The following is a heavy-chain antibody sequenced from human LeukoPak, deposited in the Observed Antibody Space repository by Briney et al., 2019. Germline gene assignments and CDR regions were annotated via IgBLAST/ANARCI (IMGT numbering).Heavy chain of an antibody. D-gene: IGHD6-19*01. J-gene: IGHJ4*02. V-gene: IGHV4-61*02. Sequence: SQTLSLTCTVSGGSISSGSYYWRWIRQPAGKGLEWIGRIYTSGSTNYNPSLKSRVTISVDTSKNQFSLKLSSATAADTAVYYCARAIAVAGTGAFDYWGQGTLVTVSS. CDR3: ARAIAVAGTGAFDY. CDR2: IYTSGST. CDR1: GGSISSGSYY.